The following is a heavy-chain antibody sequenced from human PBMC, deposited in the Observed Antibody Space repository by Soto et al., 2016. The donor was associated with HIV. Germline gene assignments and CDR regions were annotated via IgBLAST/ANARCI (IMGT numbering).Heavy chain of an antibody. V-gene: IGHV3-64*01. J-gene: IGHJ5*02. CDR1: GFTFSSYA. CDR2: ISSNGGST. Sequence: EVQLVESGGGLVQPGGSLRLSCAASGFTFSSYAMHWVRQAPGKGLEYVSGISSNGGSTYYANSVKGRFTISRDNSKNTLYLQMGSLKTEDMAVYYXAREGXPTAYQQLVLDGRFDPVGPGNPGPPSP. D-gene: IGHD6-13*01. CDR3: AREGXPTAYQQLVLDGRFDP.